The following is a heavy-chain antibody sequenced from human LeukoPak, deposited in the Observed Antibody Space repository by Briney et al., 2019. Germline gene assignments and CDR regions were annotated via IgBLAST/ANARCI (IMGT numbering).Heavy chain of an antibody. J-gene: IGHJ3*02. CDR1: GFTFRSYA. Sequence: GGSLRLSCAASGFTFRSYAIHWVRQAPGKGLEWVSYISSSSATIYHAASVKGRFTISRDNAKNSLYLQMNSLRGEDTAVYYCARGGNCTSTNCPPGAFDIWGQGTMVTVSS. D-gene: IGHD2-2*01. V-gene: IGHV3-48*01. CDR3: ARGGNCTSTNCPPGAFDI. CDR2: ISSSSATI.